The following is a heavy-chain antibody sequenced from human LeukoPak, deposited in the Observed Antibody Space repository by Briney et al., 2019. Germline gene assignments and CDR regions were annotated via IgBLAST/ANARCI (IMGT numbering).Heavy chain of an antibody. CDR2: ISSSSYI. CDR3: ARVVGSGRLTVTIPYNWFDP. D-gene: IGHD4-17*01. J-gene: IGHJ5*02. V-gene: IGHV3-21*01. CDR1: GFTFSSYS. Sequence: PGGSLRLSCAASGFTFSSYSMNWVRQAPGKGLEWVSSISSSSYIYYADSVKGRFTISRDNAKNSLYLQMNSLRAEDTAVYYCARVVGSGRLTVTIPYNWFDPWGQGTLVPVSS.